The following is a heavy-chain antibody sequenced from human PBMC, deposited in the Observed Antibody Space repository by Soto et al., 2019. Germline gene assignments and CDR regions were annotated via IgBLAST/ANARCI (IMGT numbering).Heavy chain of an antibody. D-gene: IGHD4-4*01. V-gene: IGHV5-51*01. Sequence: GESLKISCQASGYTFTNYWIAWVRHMPGRGLEWMGLIFPRDSDTRHNSSFEGQVTISTDRSIATAYLQWTSLKASDTATYFCARLGSLLQPIDYWGQGTPATVSS. J-gene: IGHJ4*02. CDR3: ARLGSLLQPIDY. CDR2: IFPRDSDT. CDR1: GYTFTNYW.